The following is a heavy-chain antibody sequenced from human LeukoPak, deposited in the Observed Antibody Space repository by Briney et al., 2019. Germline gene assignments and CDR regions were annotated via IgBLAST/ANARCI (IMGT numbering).Heavy chain of an antibody. CDR2: INPSGGST. CDR3: ARREGRSGSSYPFDP. J-gene: IGHJ5*02. Sequence: GASVKVSCKASGYTFTSSYMHWVRQAPGQGLEWMGIINPSGGSTSYAQKFQGRVTMTGDTSTSTVYMELSSLRSEDTAVYYCARREGRSGSSYPFDPWGQGTLVTVSS. V-gene: IGHV1-46*01. D-gene: IGHD3-10*01. CDR1: GYTFTSSY.